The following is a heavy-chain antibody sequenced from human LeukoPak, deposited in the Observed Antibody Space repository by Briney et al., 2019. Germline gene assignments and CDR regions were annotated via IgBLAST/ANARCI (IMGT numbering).Heavy chain of an antibody. CDR2: INSDGNST. D-gene: IGHD3-10*01. Sequence: GGSLRLSCAASGFTFSSYWMHWVRQAPGKGLVWVSRINSDGNSTNYADSVKGRFTISRDNAKNSLYLQMNGLRADDTAVYYCAKSRGSYGSGSPPTFEYWGQGTLVTVSS. CDR1: GFTFSSYW. V-gene: IGHV3-74*01. J-gene: IGHJ4*02. CDR3: AKSRGSYGSGSPPTFEY.